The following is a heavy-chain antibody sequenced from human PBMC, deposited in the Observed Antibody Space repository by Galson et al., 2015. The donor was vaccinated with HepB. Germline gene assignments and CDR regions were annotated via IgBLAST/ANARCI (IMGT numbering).Heavy chain of an antibody. CDR2: INPSGGST. V-gene: IGHV1-46*01. Sequence: SCKASGYTFTSYYMHWVRQAPGQGLEWMGVINPSGGSTNYAQNFQGRVTMTRDTSTTIVYMELTGLKSDDTAVYYCARSLPGGWYYFDYWGQGALVTVSS. D-gene: IGHD3-16*01. CDR3: ARSLPGGWYYFDY. CDR1: GYTFTSYY. J-gene: IGHJ4*02.